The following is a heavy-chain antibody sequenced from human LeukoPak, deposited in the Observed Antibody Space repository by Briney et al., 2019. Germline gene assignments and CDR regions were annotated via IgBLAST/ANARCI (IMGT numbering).Heavy chain of an antibody. CDR2: IKEGGSER. V-gene: IGHV3-7*01. CDR3: ARIRWAAAGKNYFDY. D-gene: IGHD6-13*01. Sequence: PGGSLRLSCAASAFTFSSYWMNWVRQAPGKGLEWVARIKEGGSERYYVDSVKGRFTISRDDTKNSLYLQMNSLRAQDTAVYYCARIRWAAAGKNYFDYWGQGTLVTVSS. CDR1: AFTFSSYW. J-gene: IGHJ4*02.